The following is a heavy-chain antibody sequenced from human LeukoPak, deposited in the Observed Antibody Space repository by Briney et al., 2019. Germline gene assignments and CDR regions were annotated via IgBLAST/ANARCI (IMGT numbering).Heavy chain of an antibody. D-gene: IGHD6-19*01. CDR1: GFTFSSYV. V-gene: IGHV3-48*04. Sequence: GGSLRLSCAASGFTFSSYVMSWVRQAPGKGLEWVSYISSSGSTIYYADSVKGRFTISRDNAKNSLYLQMNSLRAEDTAVYYCARDPTTGYSSGWYLNSYFDYWGQGTLVTVSS. CDR2: ISSSGSTI. J-gene: IGHJ4*02. CDR3: ARDPTTGYSSGWYLNSYFDY.